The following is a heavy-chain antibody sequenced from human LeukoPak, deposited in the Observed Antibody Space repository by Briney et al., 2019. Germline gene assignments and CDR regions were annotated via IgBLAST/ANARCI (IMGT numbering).Heavy chain of an antibody. D-gene: IGHD2-21*02. CDR2: IIPIFGTA. CDR3: AQAYCGGDCPYYYYYYGIDV. Sequence: LGASVKVSCKASGGTFSSYAISWVRQAPGQGLEWMGGIIPIFGTANYAQKFQGRVTITADESTSTAYMELSSLRSEDTAVYYCAQAYCGGDCPYYYYYYGIDVWGQGTTVTASS. J-gene: IGHJ6*02. CDR1: GGTFSSYA. V-gene: IGHV1-69*13.